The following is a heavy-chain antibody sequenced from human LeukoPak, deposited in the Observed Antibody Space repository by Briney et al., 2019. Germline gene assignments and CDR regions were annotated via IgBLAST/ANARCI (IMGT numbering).Heavy chain of an antibody. D-gene: IGHD2-2*02. J-gene: IGHJ5*02. CDR2: IYYSGST. Sequence: SETLSLTCTVSGGSISSSSYYWGWIRQPPGKGLEWIGSIYYSGSTYYNPSLKSRVTISVDTSKNQFSLKLSSVTAADTAVYYCARDQKGYCSSTSCYKYNWFDPWGQGTLVTVSS. CDR1: GGSISSSSYY. V-gene: IGHV4-39*07. CDR3: ARDQKGYCSSTSCYKYNWFDP.